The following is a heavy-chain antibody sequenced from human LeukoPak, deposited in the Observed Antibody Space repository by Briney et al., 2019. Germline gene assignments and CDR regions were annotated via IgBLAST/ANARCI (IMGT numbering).Heavy chain of an antibody. CDR3: ARGRDPTEGRFDY. J-gene: IGHJ4*02. V-gene: IGHV4-61*05. CDR1: GGSISSSSYY. CDR2: IYYSGGT. Sequence: SETLSLTCTVSGGSISSSSYYWGWIRQPPGKGLEWIGYIYYSGGTNYSPSLKGRVTISLDTSKKQFSLKLSSVTAADTAVYHCARGRDPTEGRFDYWGQGTLVTVSS.